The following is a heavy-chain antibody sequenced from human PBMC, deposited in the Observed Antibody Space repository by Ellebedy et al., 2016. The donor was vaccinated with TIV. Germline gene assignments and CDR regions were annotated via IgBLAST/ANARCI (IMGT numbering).Heavy chain of an antibody. V-gene: IGHV3-7*03. J-gene: IGHJ6*02. CDR3: ARQGDYDSGYGMDL. CDR2: IKEDGSEK. CDR1: GFMFSRFW. D-gene: IGHD3-22*01. Sequence: GESLKISCAASGFMFSRFWMNWVRKAPGKGLEWVAKIKEDGSEKYYVDSVKGRFTISRDNAKNSVYLQMNSLRAEDTAVYYCARQGDYDSGYGMDLWGQGTTVTASS.